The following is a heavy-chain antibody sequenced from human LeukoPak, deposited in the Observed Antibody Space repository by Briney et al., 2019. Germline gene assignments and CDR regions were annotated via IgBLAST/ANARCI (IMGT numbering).Heavy chain of an antibody. J-gene: IGHJ4*02. CDR1: GFTFSNAW. CDR3: TTDAGTTIFGVVTNDY. D-gene: IGHD3-3*01. CDR2: IKSKTDGGTT. Sequence: GGSLRLSCAASGFTFSNAWMSWVRQAPGKGLEWDGRIKSKTDGGTTDYAAPVKGRFTISRDDSKNTLYLQMNSLKTEDTAVYYCTTDAGTTIFGVVTNDYWGREPWSPSPQ. V-gene: IGHV3-15*01.